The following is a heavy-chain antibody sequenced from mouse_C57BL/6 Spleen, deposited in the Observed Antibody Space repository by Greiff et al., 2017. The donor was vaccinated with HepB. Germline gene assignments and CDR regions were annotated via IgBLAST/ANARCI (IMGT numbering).Heavy chain of an antibody. CDR3: ARELNYYGSSYDYAMDY. J-gene: IGHJ4*01. V-gene: IGHV1-52*01. CDR1: GYTFTSYW. D-gene: IGHD1-1*01. CDR2: IDPSDSET. Sequence: QVQLKQPGAELVRPGSSVKLSCKASGYTFTSYWMHWVKQRPIQGLEWIGNIDPSDSETHYNQKFKDKATLTVDKSSSTAYMQLSSLTSEDSAVYYCARELNYYGSSYDYAMDYWGQGTSVTVSS.